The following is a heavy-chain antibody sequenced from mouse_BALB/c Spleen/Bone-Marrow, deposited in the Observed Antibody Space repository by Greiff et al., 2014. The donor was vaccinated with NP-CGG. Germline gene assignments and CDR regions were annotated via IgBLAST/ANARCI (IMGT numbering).Heavy chain of an antibody. D-gene: IGHD2-14*01. CDR3: ARYDYAMDY. V-gene: IGHV2-6*02. J-gene: IGHJ4*01. CDR2: IWSDGST. Sequence: PEWLVVIWSDGSTTYNSALKSRLSISKDNSKSQVFLKMNSLQTDDTAMYYCARYDYAMDYWGQGTSVTVSS.